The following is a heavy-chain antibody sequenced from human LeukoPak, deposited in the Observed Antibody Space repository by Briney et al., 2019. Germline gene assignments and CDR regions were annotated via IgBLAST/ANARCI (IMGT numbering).Heavy chain of an antibody. D-gene: IGHD3-3*01. CDR2: LSGSGGNT. CDR1: GFTFSSYA. J-gene: IGHJ3*02. V-gene: IGHV3-23*01. Sequence: PGGSLRLSCTASGFTFSSYAMTWVRQAPGKGLEWVSALSGSGGNTYYADSVKGRFTISRDNSKNTLYLQMNSLRAEDTAVYFCARGVYYDLLSGSFDAFDIWGQGTMVTVSS. CDR3: ARGVYYDLLSGSFDAFDI.